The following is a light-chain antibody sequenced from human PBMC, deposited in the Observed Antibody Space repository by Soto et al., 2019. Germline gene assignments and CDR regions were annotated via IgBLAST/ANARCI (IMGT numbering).Light chain of an antibody. CDR1: QRISSW. CDR3: QQYNSYSWT. CDR2: KAS. V-gene: IGKV1-5*03. Sequence: DIQMTQSPSTLSASVGDRVTITCRASQRISSWLAWYQQKPGKAPKLLIYKASSLESGVPSRVSGSGSGTEFTLTISSLQPDDVATYNCQQYNSYSWTFGQGTKVEIK. J-gene: IGKJ1*01.